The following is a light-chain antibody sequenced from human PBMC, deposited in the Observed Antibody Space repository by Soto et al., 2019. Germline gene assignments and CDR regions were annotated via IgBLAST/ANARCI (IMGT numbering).Light chain of an antibody. CDR1: SSDVGGYNY. J-gene: IGLJ2*01. V-gene: IGLV2-8*01. CDR2: EVS. CDR3: SSYAGSNPVV. Sequence: QSALTQPPSASGSPGQSVTISCTGTSSDVGGYNYVSWYQQHPGKAPKRMIYEVSKRPSGVPDRFSGSKSGNTASLTVSGLQAEDEADYYCSSYAGSNPVVFGGGTKLTVL.